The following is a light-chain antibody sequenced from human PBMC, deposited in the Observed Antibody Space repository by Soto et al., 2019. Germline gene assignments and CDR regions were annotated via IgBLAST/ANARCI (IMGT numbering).Light chain of an antibody. CDR1: QGIRSW. CDR2: AAS. J-gene: IGKJ4*01. V-gene: IGKV1D-12*01. CDR3: QQANSFPLT. Sequence: DIQMTQSPSSVSAFVGDRVTITCRASQGIRSWLAWYQQKPGKAPKLLIFAASSLKDGVPSRFSGSESGTDFTLTISNLQPEDFATYYCQQANSFPLTFGGGTKVEIK.